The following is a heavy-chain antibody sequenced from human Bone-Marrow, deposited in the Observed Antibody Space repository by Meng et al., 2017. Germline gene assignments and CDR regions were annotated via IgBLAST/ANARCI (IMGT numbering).Heavy chain of an antibody. J-gene: IGHJ4*02. Sequence: QVQLVQSGGEVRKPGASVKVSCKASGYTFTNYYMHWVRQAPGQGRQWMGIIDPSGGSTTYAQDFQGRVTMTRDPSTSTVYMELSSLRSEDTATYYCTRVTVSTRGFGYYFDFWGQGTLVTVSS. D-gene: IGHD4-11*01. CDR2: IDPSGGST. CDR3: TRVTVSTRGFGYYFDF. V-gene: IGHV1-46*01. CDR1: GYTFTNYY.